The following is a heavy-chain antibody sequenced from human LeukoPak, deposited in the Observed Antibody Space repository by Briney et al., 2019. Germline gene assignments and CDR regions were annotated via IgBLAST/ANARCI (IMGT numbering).Heavy chain of an antibody. CDR1: GFSFSDYY. CDR2: ISSTGTTV. Sequence: TGGSGRLLCAASGFSFSDYYMSWIRQAPGKGLEWVSYISSTGTTVYYADSVKGRFTISRDNAKNLLYLQMNSLRAEDTAVYYCASTAAVATDHWGQGTLVTVSS. J-gene: IGHJ4*02. V-gene: IGHV3-11*01. D-gene: IGHD2-15*01. CDR3: ASTAAVATDH.